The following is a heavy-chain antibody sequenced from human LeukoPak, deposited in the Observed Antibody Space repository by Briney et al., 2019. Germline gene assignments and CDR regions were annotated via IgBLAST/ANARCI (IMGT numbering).Heavy chain of an antibody. D-gene: IGHD6-13*01. CDR2: ISSSSSYI. J-gene: IGHJ6*03. CDR3: ARERYSSSWPYYYYYYYMDV. Sequence: GGSLRLSCAASGFTFSSYSMNWVRQAPGKGLEWVSSISSSSSYIYYADSVKGRFTISRDNAKNSLYLQMNSLRAEDTAVYYCARERYSSSWPYYYYYYYMDVWGKGTTVTVSS. CDR1: GFTFSSYS. V-gene: IGHV3-21*01.